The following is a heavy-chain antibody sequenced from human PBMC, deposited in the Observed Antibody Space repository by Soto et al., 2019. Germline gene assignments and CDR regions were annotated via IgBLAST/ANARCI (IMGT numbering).Heavy chain of an antibody. Sequence: PGGSLRLSCAASGFTFSSYAMHWVRQAPGKGLEWVAVISYDGSNKYYADSVKGRFTISRDDSKNTAYLQMNSLKTEDTAVYYCTSRAVDTAMVIHYYYGMDVWGQGTTVTVSS. CDR2: ISYDGSNK. J-gene: IGHJ6*02. V-gene: IGHV3-30-3*01. D-gene: IGHD5-18*01. CDR3: TSRAVDTAMVIHYYYGMDV. CDR1: GFTFSSYA.